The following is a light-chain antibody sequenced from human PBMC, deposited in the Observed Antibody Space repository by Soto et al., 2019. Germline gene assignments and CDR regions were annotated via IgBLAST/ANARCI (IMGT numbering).Light chain of an antibody. CDR2: DVT. Sequence: QSALTQPASVSGSPGQSITISCTGTSSDVGGYNYVSWYQQHPGKAPKLMIFDVTNRPSGVSNRFSGSKSGNTASLTISGLQAEDEADYYCASYTINTILVVFGTGTKLTVL. V-gene: IGLV2-14*03. J-gene: IGLJ1*01. CDR1: SSDVGGYNY. CDR3: ASYTINTILVV.